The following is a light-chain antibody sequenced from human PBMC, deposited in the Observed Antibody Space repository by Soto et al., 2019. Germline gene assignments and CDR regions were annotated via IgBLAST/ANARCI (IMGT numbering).Light chain of an antibody. J-gene: IGLJ2*01. CDR1: SGHSNYA. V-gene: IGLV4-69*01. CDR3: QTWGSGNVV. CDR2: LNSDGSH. Sequence: QSVLTQSPSASASLGASVKHTCTLSSGHSNYAIAWHQQQSEKGPRYLMKLNSDGSHSKGDGIPDRFSGSSSGAERYLTISSLQSEDEADYYCQTWGSGNVVFGGGTPLPVL.